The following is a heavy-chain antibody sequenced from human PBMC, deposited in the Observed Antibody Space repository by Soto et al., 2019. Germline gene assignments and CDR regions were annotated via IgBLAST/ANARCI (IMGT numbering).Heavy chain of an antibody. CDR1: GFTFSSYT. CDR2: ILYDGGNK. Sequence: GGSLRLSCAAFGFTFSSYTIHWVRQAPGKGLEWVALILYDGGNKYYADSVKGGFTVSRDNSKNTLYPQMNSLRAEDTAVYYCARDNGYSHGHGMDVWGQGTTVTVSS. D-gene: IGHD5-18*01. CDR3: ARDNGYSHGHGMDV. J-gene: IGHJ6*02. V-gene: IGHV3-30-3*01.